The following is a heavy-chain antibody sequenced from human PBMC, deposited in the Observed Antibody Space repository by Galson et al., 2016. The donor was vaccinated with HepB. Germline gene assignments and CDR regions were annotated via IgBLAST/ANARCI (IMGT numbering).Heavy chain of an antibody. CDR3: TADFGYSNYD. CDR2: IEDDGSEK. CDR1: GSSFSSHW. J-gene: IGHJ1*01. Sequence: SLRLSCAASGSSFSSHWMSWVRQGPGKGLEWVGNIEDDGSEKNYIDSVKGRFSISRDNARNSLYLQMNSLRVEDTAVYYCTADFGYSNYDWGQGTLVTVSS. D-gene: IGHD6-13*01. V-gene: IGHV3-7*01.